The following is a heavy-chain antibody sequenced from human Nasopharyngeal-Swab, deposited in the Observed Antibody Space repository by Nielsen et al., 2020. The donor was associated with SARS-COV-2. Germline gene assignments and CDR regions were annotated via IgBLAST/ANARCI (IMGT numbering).Heavy chain of an antibody. CDR3: ARASRGWS. D-gene: IGHD6-19*01. V-gene: IGHV3-33*01. CDR2: IWYDGSNK. J-gene: IGHJ5*02. CDR1: GFTFSTYA. Sequence: GESLKISCAASGFTFSTYAMHWVRQAPGKGLEWVTFIWYDGSNKEYADAVKGRFTISRDNSKNTVFLQMNSLRAEDTAVYYCARASRGWSWGQGTLVTVSS.